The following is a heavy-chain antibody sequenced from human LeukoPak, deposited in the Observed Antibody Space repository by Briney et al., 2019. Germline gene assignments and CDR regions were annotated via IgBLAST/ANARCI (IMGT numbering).Heavy chain of an antibody. Sequence: SETLSLTCTVSGGSISSDYWSWIRQPPGKGLEWIGYMSYSGSTNYNPSLKSRVTMSINTPKNQFSLRLSSVTAADTAVYYCARGSDFGDYWGQGTLVTVSS. V-gene: IGHV4-59*01. CDR1: GGSISSDY. D-gene: IGHD4-17*01. J-gene: IGHJ4*02. CDR3: ARGSDFGDY. CDR2: MSYSGST.